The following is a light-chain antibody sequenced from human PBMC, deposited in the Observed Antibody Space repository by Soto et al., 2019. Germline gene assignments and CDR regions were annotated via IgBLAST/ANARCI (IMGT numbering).Light chain of an antibody. J-gene: IGKJ3*01. Sequence: DIPMTRSPPSLSASVGDRVTITCRASQDIRNFVAWYQQKPGKAPKLLIYAASTLQSGVPSRFSGSGSGTDFTLTITSLQPEDVATYSCQKYSSVPVFGPGTKVEIK. CDR3: QKYSSVPV. V-gene: IGKV1-27*01. CDR2: AAS. CDR1: QDIRNF.